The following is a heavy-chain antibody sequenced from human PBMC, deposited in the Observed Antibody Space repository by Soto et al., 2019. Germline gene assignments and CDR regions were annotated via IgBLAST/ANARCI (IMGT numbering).Heavy chain of an antibody. D-gene: IGHD1-26*01. CDR1: GFTFNSYV. J-gene: IGHJ6*02. CDR2: ISYDSTKT. V-gene: IGHV3-30*03. Sequence: GGSLRRSCAASGFTFNSYVMHWVRQGPGNGLEWVAFISYDSTKTYYADSVKGRFTISRDNSNSALYVQMNSLTGEDTAVYYCARTRSAWSDFHYYSLDVWGQGTTVTVSS. CDR3: ARTRSAWSDFHYYSLDV.